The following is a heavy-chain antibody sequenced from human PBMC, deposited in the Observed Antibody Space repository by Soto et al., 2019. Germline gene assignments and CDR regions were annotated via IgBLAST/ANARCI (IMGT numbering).Heavy chain of an antibody. V-gene: IGHV3-74*01. J-gene: IGHJ3*01. CDR2: IHSDGSST. CDR1: GFTFSYYW. CDR3: ARGDRGAFDL. D-gene: IGHD1-26*01. Sequence: EVQLVESGGGLVRPGGSLRLSCAASGFTFSYYWMHWVRQAPGKGLVWVSRIHSDGSSTTYADFVKGRFIISRDNARNTVDLQMKSVRVEDTAVYYCARGDRGAFDLWGQGTVVTFSS.